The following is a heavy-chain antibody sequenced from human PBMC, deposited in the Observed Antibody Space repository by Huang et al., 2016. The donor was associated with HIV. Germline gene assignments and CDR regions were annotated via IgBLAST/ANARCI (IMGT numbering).Heavy chain of an antibody. Sequence: QLQLQESGPGLVKPSETLSLTCTVSGGSISSSDYYWGWVRQPPGKGLEWIGDIYYSGSTSYNPSLKGRVTISVDTSKNQFSLELKSMTAADTAVYYCARLEGVGYWGQGTLVIVSS. CDR1: GGSISSSDYY. D-gene: IGHD3-3*01. V-gene: IGHV4-39*01. CDR3: ARLEGVGY. J-gene: IGHJ4*02. CDR2: IYYSGST.